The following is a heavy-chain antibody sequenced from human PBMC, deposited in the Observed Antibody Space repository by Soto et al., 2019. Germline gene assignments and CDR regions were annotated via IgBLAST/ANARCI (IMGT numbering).Heavy chain of an antibody. D-gene: IGHD3-22*01. V-gene: IGHV3-49*04. Sequence: GGSLRLACTTSGVTFGDYAMSWVRQAPGKGLEWVGFIRSKAYGGTTEYAASVKGRFTISRDDSNSIAYLQMNSLKTEDTAVYYCTRVTPYYYETSGYPHYWGQGTLVTVPS. CDR2: IRSKAYGGTT. CDR3: TRVTPYYYETSGYPHY. CDR1: GVTFGDYA. J-gene: IGHJ4*02.